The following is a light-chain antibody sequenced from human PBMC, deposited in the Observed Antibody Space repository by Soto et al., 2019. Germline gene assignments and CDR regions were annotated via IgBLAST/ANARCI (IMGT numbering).Light chain of an antibody. J-gene: IGLJ1*01. Sequence: QSALTQPASVPDSPGQSITISCTGTSSDVGGYNYVSWYQHHPGKAPRLMIYDVSNRPSGVSNRFSGSKSGNTASLIISGLQAEDEADYYCSSYTSSTSYVFGTGTKVTVL. CDR3: SSYTSSTSYV. CDR1: SSDVGGYNY. V-gene: IGLV2-14*01. CDR2: DVS.